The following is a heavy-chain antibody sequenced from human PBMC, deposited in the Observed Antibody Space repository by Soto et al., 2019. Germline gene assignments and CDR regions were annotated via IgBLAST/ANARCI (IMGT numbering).Heavy chain of an antibody. CDR3: ARHNSTIYDILTGYYVRAEYFQH. CDR1: GYSVTSYW. Sequence: PGESLKISCKGSGYSVTSYWISWVRQMPGKGLEWMGRFDPSDPYTNYSPSFQGHVTISADKSISTAYLQWSSLKASDTAMYYCARHNSTIYDILTGYYVRAEYFQHWGQGTLVTVSS. V-gene: IGHV5-10-1*01. CDR2: FDPSDPYT. D-gene: IGHD3-9*01. J-gene: IGHJ1*01.